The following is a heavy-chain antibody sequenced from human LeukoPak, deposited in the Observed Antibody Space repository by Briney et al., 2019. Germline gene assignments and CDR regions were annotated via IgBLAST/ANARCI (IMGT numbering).Heavy chain of an antibody. CDR1: GYSFTSNW. J-gene: IGHJ4*02. D-gene: IGHD1-26*01. CDR3: ARQGKGSYRRDFDY. CDR2: IDPSDSHI. Sequence: GESLEISCHGSGYSFTSNWISLVRPMPGKGLEWMGRIDPSDSHINYSPSFQGHVTISVDKSISTAYLQWSSLRASDTAICYCARQGKGSYRRDFDYWGQGTLVTVSS. V-gene: IGHV5-10-1*01.